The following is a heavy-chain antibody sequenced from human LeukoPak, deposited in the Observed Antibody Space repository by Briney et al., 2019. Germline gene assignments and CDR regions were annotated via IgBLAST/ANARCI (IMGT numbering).Heavy chain of an antibody. CDR3: TRDQTPYY. CDR1: GFTFSDYY. Sequence: GGSLRLSCAASGFTFSDYYMSWIRQTPGKGLEWVSYISLSGSAMFYGDSVKGRFTISRDNAKKSLFLQMNSLKTEDTAVYYCTRDQTPYYWGQGTLVTVSS. V-gene: IGHV3-11*01. J-gene: IGHJ4*02. CDR2: ISLSGSAM.